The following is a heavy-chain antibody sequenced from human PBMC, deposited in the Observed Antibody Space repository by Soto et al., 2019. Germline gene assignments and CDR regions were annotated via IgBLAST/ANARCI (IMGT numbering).Heavy chain of an antibody. CDR1: GGTFSSYA. CDR3: ASGLTRTVDAFDI. J-gene: IGHJ3*02. CDR2: IIPIFGTA. D-gene: IGHD1-20*01. V-gene: IGHV1-69*01. Sequence: QVQLVQSGAEVKKPGSSVKVSCKASGGTFSSYAISWVRQAPGQGLEWMGGIIPIFGTANYAQKFQGRFTTTADESTSTAYMELSRLRSEDAAVYYCASGLTRTVDAFDIWGQGTMVAVSS.